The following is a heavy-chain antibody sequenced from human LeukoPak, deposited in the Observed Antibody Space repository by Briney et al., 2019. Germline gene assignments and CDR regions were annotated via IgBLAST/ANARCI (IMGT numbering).Heavy chain of an antibody. J-gene: IGHJ4*02. V-gene: IGHV3-23*01. D-gene: IGHD3-22*01. CDR2: ISPSGDRT. Sequence: GGSLRLSCAASGFTFSSYAMSWVRQAPGKGLEWVSFISPSGDRTSNADSVEGRFTISRDNTRNTPYLQMNSLRDEDTGVYYCAIMHGYYDGSGFWVQWGQGTLVTVSS. CDR3: AIMHGYYDGSGFWVQ. CDR1: GFTFSSYA.